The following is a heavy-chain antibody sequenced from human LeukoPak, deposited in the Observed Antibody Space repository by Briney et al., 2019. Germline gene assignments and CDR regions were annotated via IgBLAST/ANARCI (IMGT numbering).Heavy chain of an antibody. Sequence: SETLSLTCTVSGGSINSSSYYWGWIRQPPGKGLEWIGSIYYTGSTYYNPSLKSRVTISVDTSKNQFSLKLSSVTAADTAVYYCAREGTARPLDYWGQGTLVTVSS. CDR2: IYYTGST. CDR3: AREGTARPLDY. CDR1: GGSINSSSYY. V-gene: IGHV4-39*02. D-gene: IGHD6-6*01. J-gene: IGHJ4*02.